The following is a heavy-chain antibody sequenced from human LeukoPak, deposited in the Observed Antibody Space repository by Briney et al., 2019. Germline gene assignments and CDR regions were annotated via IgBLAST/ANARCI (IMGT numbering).Heavy chain of an antibody. D-gene: IGHD3-16*01. J-gene: IGHJ4*02. V-gene: IGHV4-39*07. CDR3: ASGGPRDY. CDR1: GGSISSGSYY. CDR2: INHSGST. Sequence: SETLSLTCTVSGGSISSGSYYWSWIRQPPGKGLEWIGEINHSGSTNYNPSLKSRVTISVDTSKNQFSLKLSSVTAADTAVYYCASGGPRDYWGQGTLVTVSS.